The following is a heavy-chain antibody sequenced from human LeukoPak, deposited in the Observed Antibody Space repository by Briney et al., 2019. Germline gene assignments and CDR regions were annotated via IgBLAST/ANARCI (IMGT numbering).Heavy chain of an antibody. Sequence: GGSLRLSCAASGFTVSSNYMSWGCQAPGKGLEWVSLIYSGGSTSYADSVKGRFTFSRDNSKNTLYLQMNSLRAEDTAVYYCARDRVNWNDVGGLFDYWGQGTLVTVSS. D-gene: IGHD1-1*01. CDR2: IYSGGST. V-gene: IGHV3-53*01. J-gene: IGHJ4*02. CDR3: ARDRVNWNDVGGLFDY. CDR1: GFTVSSNY.